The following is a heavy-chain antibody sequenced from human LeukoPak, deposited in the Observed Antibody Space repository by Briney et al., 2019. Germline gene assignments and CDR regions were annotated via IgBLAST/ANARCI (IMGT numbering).Heavy chain of an antibody. CDR1: GYTFTSYG. D-gene: IGHD6-6*01. V-gene: IGHV1-18*01. J-gene: IGHJ6*03. CDR3: ASPGMGAARPNYYYMDV. Sequence: ASVKVSCKASGYTFTSYGISWVRQAPGQGLEWMGWISAYNGNTNYAQKLQGRVTMTTDTSTSTAYMELRSLRSDDTAVYYCASPGMGAARPNYYYMDVWGKGTTVTVSS. CDR2: ISAYNGNT.